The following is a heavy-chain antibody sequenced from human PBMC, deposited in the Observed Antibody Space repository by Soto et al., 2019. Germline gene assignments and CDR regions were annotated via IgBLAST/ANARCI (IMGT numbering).Heavy chain of an antibody. V-gene: IGHV1-69*06. D-gene: IGHD6-19*01. CDR2: IIPIFGTA. CDR3: ARVEDSGWGKNDAFDI. J-gene: IGHJ3*02. Sequence: QVQLVQSGAEVKKPGSSVKVSCKASGGTFSSYAISWVRQAPGQGLEWMGGIIPIFGTANYAQKFQGSVTITADKATSTAYIELSSLRSEDTAVYYCARVEDSGWGKNDAFDIWGQGTIVTVSS. CDR1: GGTFSSYA.